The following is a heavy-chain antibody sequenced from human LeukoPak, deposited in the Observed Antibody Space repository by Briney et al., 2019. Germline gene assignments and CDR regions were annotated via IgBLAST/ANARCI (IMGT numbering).Heavy chain of an antibody. Sequence: GSLRLSCAVSGGSISSSNWWSWVRQLPGKGLEWIGEIYHSGSTYYNPSLKSRVTISVDTSKNQFSLKLSSVTAADTAVYYCARQWLVLRWFDPWGQGTLVTVSS. CDR3: ARQWLVLRWFDP. CDR2: IYHSGST. D-gene: IGHD6-19*01. J-gene: IGHJ5*02. CDR1: GGSISSSNW. V-gene: IGHV4-4*02.